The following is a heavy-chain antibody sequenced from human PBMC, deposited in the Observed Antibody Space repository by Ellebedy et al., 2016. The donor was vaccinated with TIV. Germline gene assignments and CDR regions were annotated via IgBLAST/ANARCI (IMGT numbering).Heavy chain of an antibody. CDR3: ARGRKLLTYYYDSSGYSKYNWFDP. CDR1: GGSFSGYY. J-gene: IGHJ5*02. V-gene: IGHV4-34*01. CDR2: INHSGST. D-gene: IGHD3-22*01. Sequence: SETLSLXXAVYGGSFSGYYWSWIRQPPGKGLEWIGEINHSGSTNYNPSLKSRVTISVDTSKNQFSLKLSSVTAADTAVYYCARGRKLLTYYYDSSGYSKYNWFDPWGQGTLVTVSS.